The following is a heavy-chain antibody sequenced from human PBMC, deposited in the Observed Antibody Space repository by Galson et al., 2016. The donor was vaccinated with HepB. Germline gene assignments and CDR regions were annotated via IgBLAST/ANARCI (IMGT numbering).Heavy chain of an antibody. CDR3: AREPYYFETSGYYYGMDV. Sequence: SVKVSCKASGYTFTNCGISWVRQAPGHGFEWMGWISPYNGYTHYAQNLQGRVTLTTDTSTSTAYMELRSLRSDDTAVYYCAREPYYFETSGYYYGMDVWGRGTEVTVTS. V-gene: IGHV1-18*04. J-gene: IGHJ6*02. CDR2: ISPYNGYT. CDR1: GYTFTNCG. D-gene: IGHD3-22*01.